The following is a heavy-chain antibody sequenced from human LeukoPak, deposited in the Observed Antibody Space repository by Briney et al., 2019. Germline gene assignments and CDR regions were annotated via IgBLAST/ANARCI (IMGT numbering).Heavy chain of an antibody. CDR2: IQYDGSNK. Sequence: GGSLRLSYAASGFTFSSYGMHWVRQAPGKGLQWVAFIQYDGSNKYYADSVKGRFTISRDTSKNTLYLQMNSLRAEDTAVYYCAKDEAEYYDSGGYYSGFDYWGQGTLVTVSS. D-gene: IGHD3-22*01. CDR1: GFTFSSYG. V-gene: IGHV3-30*02. CDR3: AKDEAEYYDSGGYYSGFDY. J-gene: IGHJ4*02.